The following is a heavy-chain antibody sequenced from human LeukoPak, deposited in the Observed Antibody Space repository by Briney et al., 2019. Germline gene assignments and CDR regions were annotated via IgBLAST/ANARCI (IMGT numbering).Heavy chain of an antibody. Sequence: SETLSPTCTVSGGSIGSYFWSWIRQPPGKGLEWIGYNSGSTNYNPSLKSRVTISVEKSKNQLSLKLSSVTAADTAMYFCARGRGYGGNYLRAFDIWGQGTMVTVSS. CDR3: ARGRGYGGNYLRAFDI. D-gene: IGHD1-26*01. CDR1: GGSIGSYF. CDR2: NSGST. V-gene: IGHV4-59*08. J-gene: IGHJ3*02.